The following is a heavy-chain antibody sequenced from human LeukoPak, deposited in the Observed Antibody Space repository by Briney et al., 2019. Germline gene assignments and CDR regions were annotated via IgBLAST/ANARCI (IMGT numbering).Heavy chain of an antibody. CDR3: ASASVVSTFDD. Sequence: PGGSLRLSCAASGFTFSSYAMSWVRQAPGKGLEWVSYISSSSSTISYADSVKGRFTISRDNAKNPLYLQMNSLRDEDTAVYYCASASVVSTFDDWGQGTLVTVSS. D-gene: IGHD4-23*01. CDR1: GFTFSSYA. CDR2: ISSSSSTI. J-gene: IGHJ4*02. V-gene: IGHV3-48*02.